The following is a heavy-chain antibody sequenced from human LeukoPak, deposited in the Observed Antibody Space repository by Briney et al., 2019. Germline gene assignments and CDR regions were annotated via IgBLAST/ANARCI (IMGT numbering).Heavy chain of an antibody. CDR3: AKTLYLRAVPGGLDY. J-gene: IGHJ4*02. CDR2: INPSSGAS. D-gene: IGHD3-16*01. Sequence: ASVKVSCKTSGYSFTGYYIHWVRQAPGQGLEWMGWINPSSGASKYAEKFQGRVTMTRDTAISTVYMEVSSLRSDDTAVYYCAKTLYLRAVPGGLDYWGQGTLVSVSS. V-gene: IGHV1-2*02. CDR1: GYSFTGYY.